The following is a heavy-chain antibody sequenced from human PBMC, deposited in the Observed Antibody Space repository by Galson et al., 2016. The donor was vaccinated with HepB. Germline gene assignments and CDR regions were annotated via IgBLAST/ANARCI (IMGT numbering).Heavy chain of an antibody. J-gene: IGHJ1*01. Sequence: SVKVSCKASGYTFTDYYMHWVRQAPGQGPEWMGWINPNPGRTKDAQKFQGRVTMTRDSSISTAYMELTRLTSDDTAIYYCARAQSNWNAHWGPGTLVTVSS. D-gene: IGHD1-1*01. CDR3: ARAQSNWNAH. CDR2: INPNPGRT. V-gene: IGHV1-2*02. CDR1: GYTFTDYY.